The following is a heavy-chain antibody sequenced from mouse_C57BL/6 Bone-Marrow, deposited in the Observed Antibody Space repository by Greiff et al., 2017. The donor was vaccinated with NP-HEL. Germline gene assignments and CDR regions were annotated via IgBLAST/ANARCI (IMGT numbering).Heavy chain of an antibody. V-gene: IGHV3-8*01. J-gene: IGHJ4*01. CDR1: GYSITSDY. D-gene: IGHD1-1*01. Sequence: EVKLMESGPGLAKPSQTLSLTCSVPGYSITSDYWNWIRKFPGNKLEYMGYISYSGSTYYNPSLKSRISITRDTSKNQYYLQLNSVTTEDTATYYCARYRITTVVGRAMDYWGQGTSVTVSS. CDR3: ARYRITTVVGRAMDY. CDR2: ISYSGST.